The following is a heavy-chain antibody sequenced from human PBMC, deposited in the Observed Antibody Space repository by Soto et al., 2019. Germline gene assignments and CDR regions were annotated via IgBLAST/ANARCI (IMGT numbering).Heavy chain of an antibody. J-gene: IGHJ6*02. V-gene: IGHV4-34*01. Sequence: XETLSLTCAVYGGSFSGYYWSWIRQPPGKGLEWIGEINHSGSTNYNPSLKSRVTISVDTSKNQFSLKLSSVTAADTAVYYCARGPRSYYKYYYYGMDVWGQGTTVTVSS. D-gene: IGHD3-10*01. CDR1: GGSFSGYY. CDR3: ARGPRSYYKYYYYGMDV. CDR2: INHSGST.